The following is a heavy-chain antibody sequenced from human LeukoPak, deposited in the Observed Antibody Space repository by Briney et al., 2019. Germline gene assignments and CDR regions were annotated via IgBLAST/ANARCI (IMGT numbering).Heavy chain of an antibody. D-gene: IGHD6-13*01. V-gene: IGHV1-2*02. CDR1: GYTFTGYY. CDR2: INPNSGGT. Sequence: ASVKVSCKASGYTFTGYYMHWVRQAPGQGLEWMGWINPNSGGTNYAQKFQGRVTMTRDTSISTAYMELSRLRSDDTAVYYCARSSDSSSLFDYWGQGTLVTVSS. J-gene: IGHJ4*02. CDR3: ARSSDSSSLFDY.